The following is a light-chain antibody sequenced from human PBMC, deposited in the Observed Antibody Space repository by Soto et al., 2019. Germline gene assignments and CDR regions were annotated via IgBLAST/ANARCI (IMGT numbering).Light chain of an antibody. Sequence: QSVLAQPASVSGSPGQSIAISCTGTRSDVGAYNYVSWYQQHPGKAPKLMISEVTNRPSGVSDRFSGSKSGSTASLTISGLQAEDEADYYCSSFTSRFTFVFGTGTKVTVL. CDR2: EVT. CDR3: SSFTSRFTFV. CDR1: RSDVGAYNY. V-gene: IGLV2-14*01. J-gene: IGLJ1*01.